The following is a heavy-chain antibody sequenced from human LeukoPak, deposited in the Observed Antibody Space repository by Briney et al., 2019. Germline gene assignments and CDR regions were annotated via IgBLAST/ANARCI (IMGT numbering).Heavy chain of an antibody. D-gene: IGHD3-22*01. CDR3: ARVGGYYDSSGYYYYDYYYYMDV. CDR2: IYYSGST. CDR1: GDSISSYY. J-gene: IGHJ6*03. V-gene: IGHV4-59*01. Sequence: SETLSLTCTVSGDSISSYYWSWIRQPPGKGLEWIGYIYYSGSTNYNPSLKSRVTISVDTSKNQFSLKLSSVTAADTAVYYCARVGGYYDSSGYYYYDYYYYMDVWGKGTTVTVSS.